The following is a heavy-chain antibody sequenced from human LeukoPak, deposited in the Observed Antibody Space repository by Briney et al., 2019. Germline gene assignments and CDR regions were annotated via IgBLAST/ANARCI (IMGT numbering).Heavy chain of an antibody. CDR3: ARGLKISGRYFGYWFDP. CDR1: GYTFTSYG. D-gene: IGHD3-9*01. V-gene: IGHV1-8*02. CDR2: MNPNNGNT. Sequence: ASVKVSCKASGYTFTSYGISWVRQAPGQGLEWMGWMNPNNGNTDYAQKFQGRVTMTRNTSISTAYMELSSLRSEDTAVYYCARGLKISGRYFGYWFDPWGQGTLVTVSS. J-gene: IGHJ5*02.